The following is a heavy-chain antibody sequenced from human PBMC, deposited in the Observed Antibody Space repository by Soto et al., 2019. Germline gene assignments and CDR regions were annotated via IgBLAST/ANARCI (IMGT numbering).Heavy chain of an antibody. V-gene: IGHV1-69*06. D-gene: IGHD2-2*01. Sequence: QVQLVHSGAEVKKPGSSVKVSCKASGGTFSSYAISWVRQAPGQGLEWMGGIIPIFGTANYAQKFQGRVTSTADKSTSTAYMELSSLRSDDTAVYYCARGYVDIVVVPDAPSRYYYGMDVWSQGTTVTVSS. CDR2: IIPIFGTA. CDR1: GGTFSSYA. CDR3: ARGYVDIVVVPDAPSRYYYGMDV. J-gene: IGHJ6*02.